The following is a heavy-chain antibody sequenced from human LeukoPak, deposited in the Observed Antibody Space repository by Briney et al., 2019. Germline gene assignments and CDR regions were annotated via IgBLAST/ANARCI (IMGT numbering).Heavy chain of an antibody. V-gene: IGHV3-23*01. CDR1: GFALSTYA. CDR3: AKHFPYCDY. CDR2: ISGSGGTT. Sequence: AGGPLRLSCAASGFALSTYAMTWLRHAPGKELEWVSAISGSGGTTYYADSVKGRFTISRDNSQNTLYLQMNSLRAEDTAVYYCAKHFPYCDYWGQGTLVTVSS. J-gene: IGHJ4*02.